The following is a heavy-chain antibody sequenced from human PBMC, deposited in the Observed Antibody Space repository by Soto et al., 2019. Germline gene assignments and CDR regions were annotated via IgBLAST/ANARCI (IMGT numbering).Heavy chain of an antibody. Sequence: QVQLVQSGAEVEKPGASVKVSCKTSGYPFSSYDINWVRQATGQGPEWMGWMSPNSGNTGYAQKFQGRVTMTRDTSTHTAYMELSSLRSEDTAIYYSARGVDEGVAVWGQGTTVTVSS. CDR3: ARGVDEGVAV. CDR1: GYPFSSYD. CDR2: MSPNSGNT. V-gene: IGHV1-8*01. J-gene: IGHJ6*02.